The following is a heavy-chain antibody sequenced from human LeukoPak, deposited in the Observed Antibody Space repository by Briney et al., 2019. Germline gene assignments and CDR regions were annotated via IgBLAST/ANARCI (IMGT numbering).Heavy chain of an antibody. CDR3: AKDTTVVTIGAFDI. CDR1: GFTFSSYA. Sequence: PGGSLRLSCAASGFTFSSYAMSWVRQAPGKGLEWVSDISGSGGNTYYAHSVKGRFTISRDNSKNTLYLQMNSLRAEDTAVYYCAKDTTVVTIGAFDIWGQGTMVTVSS. D-gene: IGHD4-23*01. V-gene: IGHV3-23*01. CDR2: ISGSGGNT. J-gene: IGHJ3*02.